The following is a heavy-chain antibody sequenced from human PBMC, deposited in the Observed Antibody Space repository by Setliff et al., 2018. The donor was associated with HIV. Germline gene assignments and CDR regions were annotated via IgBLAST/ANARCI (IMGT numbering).Heavy chain of an antibody. CDR3: ASRVYYYDETRTLREEGFVP. CDR2: IHSSSSRI. D-gene: IGHD3-22*01. J-gene: IGHJ5*02. V-gene: IGHV3-48*04. Sequence: PGGSLRLSCAASGFTFSDYSMNWFRQTPGKGLEWVTFIHSSSSRIYYADSVKGRFTVSRDNAKNSLYLQMNSVTAADTAVYYCASRVYYYDETRTLREEGFVPWGQGTLVTVSS. CDR1: GFTFSDYS.